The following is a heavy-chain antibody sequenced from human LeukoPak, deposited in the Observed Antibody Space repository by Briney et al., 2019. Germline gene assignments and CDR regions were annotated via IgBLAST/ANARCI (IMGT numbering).Heavy chain of an antibody. CDR1: GDSISSGDYY. J-gene: IGHJ4*02. CDR2: IYTSGST. D-gene: IGHD3-10*01. V-gene: IGHV4-61*02. Sequence: SQTLSLTCTVSGDSISSGDYYWRWIRQPAGKGLEWIVRIYTSGSTNYNPSLKSRVTMSVDTSKNQFSLKLSSVTAADTAVYYCARGTRDYGSGSYYTLDYWGQGTLLTVSS. CDR3: ARGTRDYGSGSYYTLDY.